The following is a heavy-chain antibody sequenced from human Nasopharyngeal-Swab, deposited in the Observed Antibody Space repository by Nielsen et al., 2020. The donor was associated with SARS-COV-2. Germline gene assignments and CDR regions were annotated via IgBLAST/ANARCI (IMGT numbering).Heavy chain of an antibody. CDR3: ARVEDNFGDYIDY. Sequence: GGSLRLSCAASGFSSSDYYMSWIRQAPGKGLEWVAYISSDISIYTFYADSVKGRFTISRDTAKHSLSLQMDSLRVEDTAVYFCARVEDNFGDYIDYWGQGTLVAVSS. J-gene: IGHJ4*02. V-gene: IGHV3-11*06. CDR1: GFSSSDYY. CDR2: ISSDISIYT. D-gene: IGHD4-17*01.